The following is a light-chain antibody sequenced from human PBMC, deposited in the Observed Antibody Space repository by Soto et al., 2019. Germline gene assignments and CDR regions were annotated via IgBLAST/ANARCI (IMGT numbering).Light chain of an antibody. CDR1: SSDVGGYNY. J-gene: IGLJ1*01. CDR2: DVS. CDR3: CSYAGSYTYV. V-gene: IGLV2-11*01. Sequence: QSVLTQPRSVSGSPGQSVTISCTGTSSDVGGYNYVSWYQQHPGKGPKLMIYDVSERPSGVPDRFSGSKSGTTASLTISGLRAEDEADYYCCSYAGSYTYVFGTGTKVTVL.